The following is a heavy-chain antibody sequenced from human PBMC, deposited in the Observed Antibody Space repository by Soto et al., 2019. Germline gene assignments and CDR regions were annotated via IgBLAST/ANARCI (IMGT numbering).Heavy chain of an antibody. D-gene: IGHD3-10*01. J-gene: IGHJ3*02. CDR3: ASLGAGLRVGEASNGGDAFDI. Sequence: GGSLRLSCAASGFTFSSYSMNWVRQAPGKGLEWVSSISSSSSYIYYADSVKGRFTISRDNAKNSLYLQMNSLRAEDTAVYYCASLGAGLRVGEASNGGDAFDIWGQGTMVTVSS. CDR2: ISSSSSYI. V-gene: IGHV3-21*01. CDR1: GFTFSSYS.